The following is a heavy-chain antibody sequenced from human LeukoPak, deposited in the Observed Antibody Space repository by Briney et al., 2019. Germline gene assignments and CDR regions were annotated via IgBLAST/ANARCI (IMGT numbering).Heavy chain of an antibody. CDR1: GGSISSYY. D-gene: IGHD3-22*01. CDR2: IYYGGST. J-gene: IGHJ1*01. Sequence: SETLSLTCTVSGGSISSYYWSWIRQPPGKGLEWIGYIYYGGSTNYNPSLRSRVTISVDTSKNQFSLKLSSVTAADTAVYYCAGHDSSGTYFQHWGQGTLVTVSS. CDR3: AGHDSSGTYFQH. V-gene: IGHV4-59*01.